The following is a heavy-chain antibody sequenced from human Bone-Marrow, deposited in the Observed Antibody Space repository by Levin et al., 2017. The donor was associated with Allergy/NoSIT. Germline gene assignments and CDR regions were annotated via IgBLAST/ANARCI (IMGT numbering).Heavy chain of an antibody. D-gene: IGHD1-26*01. J-gene: IGHJ6*02. CDR1: GGSISSSNW. CDR2: ISQSGSP. Sequence: SETLSLTCAVSGGSISSSNWWSWVRQPPGKELQWIGEISQSGSPNYNPSLKSRVSISIDKSNNQFSLKLSSVTAADTAVYYCARDGSFNYYGMDVWGQGITVTVSS. V-gene: IGHV4-4*02. CDR3: ARDGSFNYYGMDV.